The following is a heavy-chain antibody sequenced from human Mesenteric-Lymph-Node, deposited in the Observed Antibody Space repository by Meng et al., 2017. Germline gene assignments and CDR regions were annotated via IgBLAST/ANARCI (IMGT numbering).Heavy chain of an antibody. J-gene: IGHJ5*02. CDR1: VIYTSNDCVD. CDR2: IYWDDYK. V-gene: IGHV2-5*02. CDR3: AHRRPYSGFWNGFPLGFDP. Sequence: PMEASGHAQLVHTHAHALNSTFSVIYTSNDCVDFVRNRRPPGEALAWLALIYWDDYKHYSPFLQNRLPITQDTSNIQVVLTMTNMDPVDTGTYYCAHRRPYSGFWNGFPLGFDPWGQGILVTVSS. D-gene: IGHD3-3*01.